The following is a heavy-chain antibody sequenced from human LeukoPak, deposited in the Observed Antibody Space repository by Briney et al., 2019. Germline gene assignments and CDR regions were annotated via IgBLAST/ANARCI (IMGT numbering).Heavy chain of an antibody. V-gene: IGHV5-51*01. J-gene: IGHJ5*02. D-gene: IGHD3-16*01. Sequence: WIRQHPGKGLEWMGIIYPSDSDTRYSPSFQGQVTISADKSISTAYLQWSSLKASDTAMYYCARQGGRWFDPWGQGTLVTVSS. CDR3: ARQGGRWFDP. CDR2: IYPSDSDT.